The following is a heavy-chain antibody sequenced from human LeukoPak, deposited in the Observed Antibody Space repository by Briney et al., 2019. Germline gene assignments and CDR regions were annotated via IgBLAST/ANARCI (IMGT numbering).Heavy chain of an antibody. J-gene: IGHJ3*02. V-gene: IGHV1-69*13. CDR3: ARDRDPVSYDAFDI. Sequence: ASVKVSCKASGGTFSSYAISWVRQAPGQGLEWMGGIIPIFGTANYAQKFQGRVTTTADESTSTAYMELSSLRSEDTAVYYCARDRDPVSYDAFDIWGQGTMVTVSS. D-gene: IGHD1-26*01. CDR1: GGTFSSYA. CDR2: IIPIFGTA.